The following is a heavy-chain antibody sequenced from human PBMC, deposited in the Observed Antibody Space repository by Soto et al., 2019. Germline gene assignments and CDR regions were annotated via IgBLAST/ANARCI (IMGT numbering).Heavy chain of an antibody. CDR1: GFTFSNAW. V-gene: IGHV3-15*01. CDR2: IKSKTDGGTT. CDR3: TTVHQEHTVTTSGTP. Sequence: EVQLVESGGGLVKPGGSLRLSCAASGFTFSNAWMSWVRQAPGKGLEWVGRIKSKTDGGTTDYAAPVKGRFTISRDDSKNTRYLQMNSLKTEDTAVYYCTTVHQEHTVTTSGTPGGQGTLVTVSS. D-gene: IGHD4-17*01. J-gene: IGHJ5*02.